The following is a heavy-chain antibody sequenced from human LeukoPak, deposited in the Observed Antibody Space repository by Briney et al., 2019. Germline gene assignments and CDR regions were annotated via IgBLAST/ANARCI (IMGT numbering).Heavy chain of an antibody. D-gene: IGHD1-26*01. CDR2: INTNTGNP. J-gene: IGHJ4*02. Sequence: ASVKVSCKASEYTFTSYAMNWVRQAPGQRLEWMGWINTNTGNPTYAQGFTGRFVFSLDTSVSTAYLQISSLKAEDTAVYYCARDGSEEWELLLDYWGQGTLVTVSS. CDR1: EYTFTSYA. V-gene: IGHV7-4-1*02. CDR3: ARDGSEEWELLLDY.